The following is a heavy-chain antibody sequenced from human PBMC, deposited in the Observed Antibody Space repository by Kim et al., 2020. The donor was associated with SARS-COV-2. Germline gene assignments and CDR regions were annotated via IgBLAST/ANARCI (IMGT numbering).Heavy chain of an antibody. CDR3: ATVVFYYDAGYFKK. V-gene: IGHV3-53*01. J-gene: IGHJ1*01. Sequence: GGSLRLSCAASGYTVTYIYMGWVRQAPGKGLEGVSLIYSGGNTIYADSVKGRLIISRDHSKNTLYLQMKRLRAEDTAVYYCATVVFYYDAGYFKKWGQGT. CDR2: IYSGGNT. CDR1: GYTVTYIY. D-gene: IGHD3-22*01.